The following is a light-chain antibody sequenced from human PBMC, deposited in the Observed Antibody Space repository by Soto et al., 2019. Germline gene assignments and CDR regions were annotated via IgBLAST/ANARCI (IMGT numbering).Light chain of an antibody. J-gene: IGKJ5*01. Sequence: DVVMTQSPLSLPVTPGEPASISCRSSQSLLLSNGYNSLDWYLQKPGQSPQLLIYLGSNRASGVPDRFSGSGSGTDFTLKLTRVEAEGVGIYYCMQDLQTPITCGQGTRLEIK. CDR3: MQDLQTPIT. CDR2: LGS. V-gene: IGKV2-28*01. CDR1: QSLLLSNGYNS.